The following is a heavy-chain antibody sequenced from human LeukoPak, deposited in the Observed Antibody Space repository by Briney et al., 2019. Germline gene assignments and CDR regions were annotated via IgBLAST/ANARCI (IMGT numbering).Heavy chain of an antibody. CDR1: GGSISSYH. V-gene: IGHV4-4*07. CDR2: IYTSGST. CDR3: ARERDCGGDCYGRGYYYYMDV. D-gene: IGHD2-21*02. J-gene: IGHJ6*03. Sequence: PSETLSLTCTVSGGSISSYHWSWIRQPAGKGLEWIGRIYTSGSTNYNPSLKSRVTISVDKSKNQFSLKLSSVTAADTAVYYCARERDCGGDCYGRGYYYYMDVWGKGTTVTVSS.